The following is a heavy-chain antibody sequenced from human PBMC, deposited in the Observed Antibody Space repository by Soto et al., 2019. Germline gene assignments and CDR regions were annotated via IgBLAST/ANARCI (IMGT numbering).Heavy chain of an antibody. CDR1: GGSISSYY. J-gene: IGHJ4*02. D-gene: IGHD5-12*01. CDR3: ASLSMVASIDY. CDR2: IYYSGST. Sequence: SDTLSLTCTVSGGSISSYYWSWIRQPPGKGLEWIGYIYYSGSTNYNPSLKSRVTISVDTSKNQFSLKLSSVTAADTAVYYCASLSMVASIDYWGQGTLVTVS. V-gene: IGHV4-59*01.